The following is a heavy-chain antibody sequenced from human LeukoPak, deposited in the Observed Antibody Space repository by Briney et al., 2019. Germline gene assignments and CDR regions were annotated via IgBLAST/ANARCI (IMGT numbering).Heavy chain of an antibody. CDR3: ARELGYCSGGSCYSDY. J-gene: IGHJ4*02. CDR1: GYTFTSYG. CDR2: ISAYNGNT. D-gene: IGHD2-15*01. Sequence: ASVKVSCKASGYTFTSYGISWVRQAPVQGLEWMGWISAYNGNTNYAQKLQGRVTMTTDTSTSTAYMELRSLRSDDTAVYYCARELGYCSGGSCYSDYWGQGTLVTVSS. V-gene: IGHV1-18*01.